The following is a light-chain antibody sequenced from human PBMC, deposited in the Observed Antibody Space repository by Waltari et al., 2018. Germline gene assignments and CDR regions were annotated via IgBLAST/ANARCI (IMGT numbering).Light chain of an antibody. CDR2: EVS. V-gene: IGKV2-29*02. CDR1: QSLLHSVGKSY. Sequence: DIVMTQTPLSLSVTPGQPASISCKSSQSLLHSVGKSYLYWYLQKPGPSPQLLTYEVSSRFCGVPDRFSGSGSGTDFTLKISRVEDEDVGVYYCMQGIHLWTFGQGTKVEIK. J-gene: IGKJ1*01. CDR3: MQGIHLWT.